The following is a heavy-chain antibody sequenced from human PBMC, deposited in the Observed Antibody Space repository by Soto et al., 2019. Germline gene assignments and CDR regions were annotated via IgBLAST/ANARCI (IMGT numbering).Heavy chain of an antibody. Sequence: QVQLVQSGAEVKKPGSSVKVSCKASGGTFSSYAISWVRQAPGQGLEWMGGIIPIFGTANYAQKFQGRVTITADESTSTAYMELSSLRSEDTAVYYCERGYYDSRGYYVYYYYGMDVWGQGTTVTVSS. V-gene: IGHV1-69*01. D-gene: IGHD3-22*01. CDR2: IIPIFGTA. J-gene: IGHJ6*02. CDR3: ERGYYDSRGYYVYYYYGMDV. CDR1: GGTFSSYA.